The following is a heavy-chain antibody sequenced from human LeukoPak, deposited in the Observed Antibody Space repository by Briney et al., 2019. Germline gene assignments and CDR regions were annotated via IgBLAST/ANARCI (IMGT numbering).Heavy chain of an antibody. CDR2: MFHNGNT. V-gene: IGHV4-59*01. CDR1: DDSITSYY. Sequence: SETLSLTCTVSDDSITSYYWSWIRQPPGKGLEWIAFMFHNGNTNYNPSLRSRVVMSVDISKNQISLKVNSVTAADTAVYYCARFSPSEPGAFDTWGQGTLVTVSS. J-gene: IGHJ3*02. CDR3: ARFSPSEPGAFDT.